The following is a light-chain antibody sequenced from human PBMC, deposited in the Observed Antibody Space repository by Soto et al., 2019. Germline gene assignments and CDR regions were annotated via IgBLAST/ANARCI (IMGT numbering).Light chain of an antibody. J-gene: IGKJ2*02. V-gene: IGKV1-39*01. CDR3: QQSYSTPCT. CDR2: AAS. Sequence: DIQMTQSPSSLSASVGDRATMTCRSSQSISSYLHWYQQKPGKAPKLLIYAASSLQSGVTSRFSGSGSGTDFTLTISSLQPEDFATYYCQQSYSTPCTFGQGTKVDIK. CDR1: QSISSY.